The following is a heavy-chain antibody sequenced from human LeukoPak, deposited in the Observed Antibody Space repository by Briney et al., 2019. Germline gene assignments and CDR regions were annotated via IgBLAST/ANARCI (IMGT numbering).Heavy chain of an antibody. CDR3: ARWIQRFDY. J-gene: IGHJ4*02. D-gene: IGHD5-18*01. CDR1: GGSISSYY. Sequence: SETLSLTCTVPGGSISSYYWSWIRQPPGKGLEWIGYIYYSGSTNYNPSLKSRVTISVDTSKNQFSLKLSSVTAADTAVYYCARWIQRFDYWGQGTLVTVSS. V-gene: IGHV4-59*01. CDR2: IYYSGST.